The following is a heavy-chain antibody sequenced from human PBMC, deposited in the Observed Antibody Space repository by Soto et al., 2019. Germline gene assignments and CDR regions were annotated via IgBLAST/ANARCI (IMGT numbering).Heavy chain of an antibody. D-gene: IGHD2-15*01. J-gene: IGHJ6*02. V-gene: IGHV3-11*03. Sequence: PGGSLRLSCAASGFSFSDYYMAWIRQAPEKGLEWVSFISNSGVYTDYADSVKGRFTVSRDNARNSLYLQMSSLRAEDTAVYYCARGKSIFYGMDVWGQGTTVTVSS. CDR2: ISNSGVYT. CDR1: GFSFSDYY. CDR3: ARGKSIFYGMDV.